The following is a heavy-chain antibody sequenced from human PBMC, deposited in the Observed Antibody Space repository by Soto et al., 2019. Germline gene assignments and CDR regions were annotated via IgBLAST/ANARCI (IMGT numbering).Heavy chain of an antibody. CDR3: ASESGGSGSYYPPNWFDP. D-gene: IGHD3-10*01. Sequence: GASVKVSCKASGYTFTSYYMHWVRQAPGQGLEWMGIINPSGGSTSYAQKFQGRVTMTRDTSTSTVYMELSSLRSEDTAVYYCASESGGSGSYYPPNWFDPWGQGTLVTVSS. V-gene: IGHV1-46*03. J-gene: IGHJ5*02. CDR2: INPSGGST. CDR1: GYTFTSYY.